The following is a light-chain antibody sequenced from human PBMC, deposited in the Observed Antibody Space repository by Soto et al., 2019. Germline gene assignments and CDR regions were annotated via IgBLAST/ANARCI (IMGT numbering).Light chain of an antibody. Sequence: EIVMTQSPATLSVSPGERATLSCRASQSVSSNLAWYQQKPGQAPRLLIYGASTRATGIPARFSGSGSGTEFTLTISILQSEDFAVYYCQQYNNWPLYTFGQGTKLEI. CDR3: QQYNNWPLYT. V-gene: IGKV3-15*01. CDR2: GAS. CDR1: QSVSSN. J-gene: IGKJ2*01.